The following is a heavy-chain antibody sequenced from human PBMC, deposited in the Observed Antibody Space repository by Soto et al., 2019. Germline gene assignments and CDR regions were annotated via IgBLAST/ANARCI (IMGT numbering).Heavy chain of an antibody. D-gene: IGHD6-19*01. Sequence: EVQLLESGGGLVQPGGSRRLSCAASGFTFSSYAMRWVRQAPGKGLEWVSAISGSGGSTYYADSVKGRFTISRDNSKNTLYLQMNSLRAEDTAVYYCAKDRIAVAGGASDYWGQGTLVTVSS. CDR2: ISGSGGST. CDR1: GFTFSSYA. V-gene: IGHV3-23*01. J-gene: IGHJ4*02. CDR3: AKDRIAVAGGASDY.